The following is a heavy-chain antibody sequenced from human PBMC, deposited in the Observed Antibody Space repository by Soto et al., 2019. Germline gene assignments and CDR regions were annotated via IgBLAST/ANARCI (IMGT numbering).Heavy chain of an antibody. CDR1: GFTFSDYY. Sequence: LRLSCAASGFTFSDYYMSWIRQAPGKGLEWVSYITSRGSTMDYADSVKGRFTISRDNGKKSLYLQMNSLRAEDTAVYYCAGQYDPVPRSAFDIWGQGTMVTVSS. V-gene: IGHV3-11*01. CDR3: AGQYDPVPRSAFDI. CDR2: ITSRGSTM. J-gene: IGHJ3*02. D-gene: IGHD3-16*01.